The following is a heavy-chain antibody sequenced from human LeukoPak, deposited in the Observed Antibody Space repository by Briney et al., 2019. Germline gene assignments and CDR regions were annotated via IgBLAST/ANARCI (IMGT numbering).Heavy chain of an antibody. CDR3: ARGGLYGDLRGFDY. CDR2: INSDGSST. J-gene: IGHJ4*02. CDR1: GFTFSSYW. V-gene: IGHV3-74*01. D-gene: IGHD4-17*01. Sequence: GGSLTLSCAASGFTFSSYWMHWVRQAPGKGLVWVSRINSDGSSTSYADSVKGRFTISRDNAKNTLYLQMNSLRAEDTAVYYCARGGLYGDLRGFDYWGQGTLVTVSS.